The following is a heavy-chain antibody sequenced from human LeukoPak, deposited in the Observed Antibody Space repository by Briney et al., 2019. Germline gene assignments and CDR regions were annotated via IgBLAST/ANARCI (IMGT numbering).Heavy chain of an antibody. D-gene: IGHD3-22*01. CDR3: AKDCRPFYDSSGYYYDY. Sequence: PGGSLRLSCAASGFTFDDYGMSWVRQAPGKGLEWVSAISGSGGSTYYADSVKGRFTISRDNSKNTLYLQMNSLRAEDTAVYYCAKDCRPFYDSSGYYYDYWGQGTLVTVSS. V-gene: IGHV3-23*01. J-gene: IGHJ4*02. CDR1: GFTFDDYG. CDR2: ISGSGGST.